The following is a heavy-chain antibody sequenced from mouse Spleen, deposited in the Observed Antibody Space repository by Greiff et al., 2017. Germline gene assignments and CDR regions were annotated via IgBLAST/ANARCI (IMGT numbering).Heavy chain of an antibody. Sequence: VQLQQSGPVLVKPGASVKMSCKASGYTFTDYYMNWVKQSHGKSLEWIGVINPYNGGTSYNQKFTGKATLTVDKSSSTAYMELNSLTSEDSAVYYCARSEYGNYPWFAYWGQGTLVTVSA. CDR3: ARSEYGNYPWFAY. J-gene: IGHJ3*01. CDR2: INPYNGGT. V-gene: IGHV1-19*01. D-gene: IGHD2-10*02. CDR1: GYTFTDYY.